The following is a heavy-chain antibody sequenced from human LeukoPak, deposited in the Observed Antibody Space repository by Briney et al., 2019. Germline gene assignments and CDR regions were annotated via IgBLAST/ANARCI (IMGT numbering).Heavy chain of an antibody. CDR1: GGTFSSYA. V-gene: IGHV1-69*04. CDR3: ARAEYYDILTGYYLY. Sequence: ASVKVSCKASGGTFSSYAISWVRQAPGQGLEWMGRIIPILGIANYAQKFQGRVTITADKSTSTAYMELSSLRSEDTAVYYCARAEYYDILTGYYLYWGQGTLVTVSS. J-gene: IGHJ4*02. CDR2: IIPILGIA. D-gene: IGHD3-9*01.